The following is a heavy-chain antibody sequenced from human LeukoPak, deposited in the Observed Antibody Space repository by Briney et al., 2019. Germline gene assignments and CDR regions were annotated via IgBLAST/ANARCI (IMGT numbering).Heavy chain of an antibody. J-gene: IGHJ5*02. CDR2: INHSGST. Sequence: PSETLSLTCAVYGGSFSGYYWSWIRQPPGKGLEWIGEINHSGSTNYNPSLKSRVTISVDMSKNQFSLKLSSVTAADTAVYYCARMSRYCSSTSCYTRWFDPWGQGTLVTVSS. D-gene: IGHD2-2*02. CDR3: ARMSRYCSSTSCYTRWFDP. CDR1: GGSFSGYY. V-gene: IGHV4-34*01.